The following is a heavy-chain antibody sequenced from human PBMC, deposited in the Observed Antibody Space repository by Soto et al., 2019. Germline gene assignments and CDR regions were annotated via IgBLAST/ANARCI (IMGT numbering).Heavy chain of an antibody. D-gene: IGHD6-19*01. Sequence: GGSLRLSCAASGFTFSSYGMHWVRQAPGKGLEWVAVIWYDGSNKYYADSVKGRFTISRDNSKNTLYLQMNSLRAEDTAVYYCAKPHLPSGWYFFAYWGQGTLVTVSS. CDR3: AKPHLPSGWYFFAY. V-gene: IGHV3-33*06. CDR2: IWYDGSNK. J-gene: IGHJ4*02. CDR1: GFTFSSYG.